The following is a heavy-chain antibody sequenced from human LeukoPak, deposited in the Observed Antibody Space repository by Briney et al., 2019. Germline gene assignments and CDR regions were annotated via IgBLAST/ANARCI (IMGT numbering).Heavy chain of an antibody. CDR3: ARASIAAAVLLDY. D-gene: IGHD6-13*01. J-gene: IGHJ4*02. V-gene: IGHV1-2*02. CDR1: GYTFTGYY. Sequence: ASVKVSCKASGYTFTGYYMHWVRQAPGPGLEWMGWINPNSGGTNYAQKFQGRVTMTRDTSISTAYMELSRLISDDTAVYYCARASIAAAVLLDYWGQGTLVTVSS. CDR2: INPNSGGT.